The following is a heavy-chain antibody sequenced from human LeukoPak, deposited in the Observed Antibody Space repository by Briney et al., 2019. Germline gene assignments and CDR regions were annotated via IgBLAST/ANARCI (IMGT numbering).Heavy chain of an antibody. D-gene: IGHD1-26*01. Sequence: GESLKISCKASGYNFTPYWIGWVRQMPGKGLEWMGIIYPGDSDTRYSPSFQGQVTISADKSISTAYLQWSSLKASDTAMYYCASMNSGSSFDYWGQGTLVTVSS. CDR2: IYPGDSDT. J-gene: IGHJ4*02. V-gene: IGHV5-51*01. CDR3: ASMNSGSSFDY. CDR1: GYNFTPYW.